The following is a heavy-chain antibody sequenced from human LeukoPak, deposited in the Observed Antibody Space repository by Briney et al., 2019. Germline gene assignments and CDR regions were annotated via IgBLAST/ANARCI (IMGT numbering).Heavy chain of an antibody. CDR1: GGSISSSSYY. Sequence: SETLSLTCTVSGGSISSSSYYWGWIRQPPGKGLEWIGSMYYSGSTYYNPSLKSRVTISVDKSKNQFSLKLSSVTAADTAVYYCARDPGSSYFDYWGQGTLVTVSS. J-gene: IGHJ4*02. CDR2: MYYSGST. D-gene: IGHD1-26*01. CDR3: ARDPGSSYFDY. V-gene: IGHV4-39*07.